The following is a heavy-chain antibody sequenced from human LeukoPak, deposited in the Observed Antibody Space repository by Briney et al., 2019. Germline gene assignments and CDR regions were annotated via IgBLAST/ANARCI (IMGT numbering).Heavy chain of an antibody. CDR1: GGSISSYY. D-gene: IGHD3-22*01. CDR2: IYSSGST. CDR3: ARDSSGSYYYFSGLDV. J-gene: IGHJ6*02. V-gene: IGHV4-4*08. Sequence: SETLSLTCTVSGGSISSYYWSWIRQPPGKGLEWIGYIYSSGSTDYNPSLKSRVTISVHTSKNRFSLNLTSVTAADTAVYYCARDSSGSYYYFSGLDVWGQGTTVTVS.